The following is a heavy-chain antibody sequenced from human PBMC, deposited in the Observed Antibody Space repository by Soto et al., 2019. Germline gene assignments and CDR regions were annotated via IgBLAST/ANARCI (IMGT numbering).Heavy chain of an antibody. J-gene: IGHJ4*02. D-gene: IGHD6-19*01. CDR3: AIAVAGPTAIAY. V-gene: IGHV3-74*01. CDR1: GFTISSYW. Sequence: EVQLVESGGGLVQPGESLRLSCVVSGFTISSYWMHWVRQAPGKGLVWVSRINGDGSSTNHADSVKGRFTISRDNAKNTLYLQMNTLRAEDTAVYYCAIAVAGPTAIAYWGQGNQVTVSS. CDR2: INGDGSST.